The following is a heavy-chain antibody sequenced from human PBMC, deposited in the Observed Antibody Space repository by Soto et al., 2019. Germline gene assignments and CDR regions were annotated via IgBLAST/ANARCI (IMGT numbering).Heavy chain of an antibody. D-gene: IGHD2-15*01. Sequence: GGSLGLSCAASGFIVSSNYMSWVRQAPGKGLEWVSIIYSGESTNYADSVKGRFTISRDNSKNTLYLQMNSLRAEDTAVYYCARTPGGGYTDYWGQGTLVTVSS. J-gene: IGHJ4*02. V-gene: IGHV3-53*01. CDR2: IYSGEST. CDR1: GFIVSSNY. CDR3: ARTPGGGYTDY.